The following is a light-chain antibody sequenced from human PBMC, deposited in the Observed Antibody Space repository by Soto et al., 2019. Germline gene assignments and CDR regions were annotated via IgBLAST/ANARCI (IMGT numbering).Light chain of an antibody. CDR3: QQRSNWPSWT. CDR2: DAS. Sequence: ENVLTQSPGTLSLSPGERATLSCRASQSVGTYLAWYQHKPGQAPRLLIFDASKMATGIPARFSGSGCGTYFTLTISSLEPEDFAVYYCQQRSNWPSWTFGEGTKVEIK. J-gene: IGKJ1*01. V-gene: IGKV3-11*01. CDR1: QSVGTY.